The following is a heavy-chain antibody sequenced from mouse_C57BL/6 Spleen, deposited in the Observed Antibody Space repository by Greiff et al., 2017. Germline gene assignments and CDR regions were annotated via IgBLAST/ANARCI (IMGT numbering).Heavy chain of an antibody. J-gene: IGHJ3*01. V-gene: IGHV1-72*01. Sequence: QVQLQQPGAELVKPGASVKLSCKASGYTFTSYWMHWVTQRPGRGLEWIGRIDPTSGGTTYNEKFKGKATLTVDKPSSTAYMQHSSLTTEKSSVYYGGRESITRDVAGMAYWGQGTLVTVSA. D-gene: IGHD1-1*01. CDR3: GRESITRDVAGMAY. CDR1: GYTFTSYW. CDR2: IDPTSGGT.